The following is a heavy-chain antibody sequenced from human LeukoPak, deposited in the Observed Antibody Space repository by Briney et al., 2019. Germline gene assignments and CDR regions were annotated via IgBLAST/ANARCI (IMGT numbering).Heavy chain of an antibody. D-gene: IGHD3-3*01. CDR3: AVWKGYHDFWSGPFDY. Sequence: ASVKVSCKASGYTFTSYGISWVRQAPGQGLEWMGWVNPNSGGTNYAQKFQGRVTMTRDTSVSTGYMELSSLRSDDTAVYYCAVWKGYHDFWSGPFDYWGQGTRVSVSS. V-gene: IGHV1-2*02. J-gene: IGHJ4*02. CDR2: VNPNSGGT. CDR1: GYTFTSYG.